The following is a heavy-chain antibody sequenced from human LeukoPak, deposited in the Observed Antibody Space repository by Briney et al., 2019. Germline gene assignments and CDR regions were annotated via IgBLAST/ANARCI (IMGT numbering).Heavy chain of an antibody. Sequence: GASVKVSCKASGYTFTSYYMHWVRQAPGQGLEWMGIINLSGGSTSYAQKFQGRVTMTRDTSTSTVYMELSSLRSEDTAVYYCARELLGVGSGSYGKELDPWGQGTLVTVSS. CDR2: INLSGGST. CDR3: ARELLGVGSGSYGKELDP. D-gene: IGHD3-10*01. CDR1: GYTFTSYY. V-gene: IGHV1-46*01. J-gene: IGHJ5*02.